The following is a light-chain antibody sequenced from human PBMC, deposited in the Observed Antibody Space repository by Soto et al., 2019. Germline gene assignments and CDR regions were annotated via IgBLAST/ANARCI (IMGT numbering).Light chain of an antibody. J-gene: IGKJ1*01. V-gene: IGKV3-20*01. CDR2: GAS. Sequence: EIVLTQSPGTLSLSPGERATLSCRASQSVSSSYLAWYQQKPGQAPRLLIYGASSRATGIPDRFTGSGSGTDFTLTISRLEPEDFEVFYCHQYGSSPQTFGQGTKVDIX. CDR1: QSVSSSY. CDR3: HQYGSSPQT.